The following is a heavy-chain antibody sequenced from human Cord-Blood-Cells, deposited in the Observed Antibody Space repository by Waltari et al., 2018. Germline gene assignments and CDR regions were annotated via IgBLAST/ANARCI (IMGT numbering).Heavy chain of an antibody. D-gene: IGHD1-26*01. CDR1: GYTLTELS. V-gene: IGHV1-24*01. CDR2: FEPEDGET. Sequence: QFQLVQSGAEVKKPGASVKVSCKVSGYTLTELSMHWVRQAPGKGLEWMGGFEPEDGETIYAQKFQGRVTMTEDTSTDTAYMELSSLRSEDTAVYYCATGLVVGATGEDWFDPWGQGTLVTVSS. CDR3: ATGLVVGATGEDWFDP. J-gene: IGHJ5*02.